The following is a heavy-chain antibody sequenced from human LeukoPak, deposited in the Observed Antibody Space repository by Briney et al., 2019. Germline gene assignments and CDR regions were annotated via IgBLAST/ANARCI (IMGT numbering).Heavy chain of an antibody. J-gene: IGHJ6*02. CDR2: IGTAGDT. CDR3: ARGGCSSTSCYTGDYHYYGMDV. Sequence: PGGSLRLSCAASGFTFSSYDMHWVRQATGKGLEWVSAIGTAGDTYYPGSVKGRFTISRENAKNSLYLQMNSLRAGDTAVYYCARGGCSSTSCYTGDYHYYGMDVWGQGTTVTVSS. V-gene: IGHV3-13*01. CDR1: GFTFSSYD. D-gene: IGHD2-2*02.